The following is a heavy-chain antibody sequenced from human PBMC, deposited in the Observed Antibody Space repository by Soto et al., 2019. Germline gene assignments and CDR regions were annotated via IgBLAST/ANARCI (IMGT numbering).Heavy chain of an antibody. CDR2: IYYSGST. J-gene: IGHJ4*02. CDR3: ARHTPAIAIPVH. Sequence: QLQLQESGPGLVKPSETLSLTCTVSGGSISSSSYYWGWIRQPPGKGLEWIGSIYYSGSTYYNPSLKSRVTISVDTSKNPFSLKLSSVTAADTAVYYCARHTPAIAIPVHWGQGTLVTVSS. V-gene: IGHV4-39*01. CDR1: GGSISSSSYY. D-gene: IGHD2-15*01.